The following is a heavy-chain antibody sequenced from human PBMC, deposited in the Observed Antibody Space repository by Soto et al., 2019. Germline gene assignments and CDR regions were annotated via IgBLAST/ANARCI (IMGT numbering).Heavy chain of an antibody. V-gene: IGHV3-30*04. CDR3: ASDSETYGYSYDYFDY. D-gene: IGHD5-18*01. Sequence: QVQLVESGGGVVQPGRSLKLSCAASGFTFRTYAMHWVRQAPGKGLEWVAVISYDGSNTYYADSVKGRFTISRDNSKNTLYLQMNSLRTEDSAVYYCASDSETYGYSYDYFDYWGQGTLVTVSS. CDR1: GFTFRTYA. J-gene: IGHJ4*02. CDR2: ISYDGSNT.